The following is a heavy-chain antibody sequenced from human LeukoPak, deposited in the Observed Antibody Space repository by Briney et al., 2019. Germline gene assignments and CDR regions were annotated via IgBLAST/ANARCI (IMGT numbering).Heavy chain of an antibody. D-gene: IGHD5-24*01. CDR3: ARRGTDASFNFFDV. V-gene: IGHV3-21*01. CDR1: GFTFSSYT. Sequence: PGGSLRLSCAASGFTFSSYTMHWVRQIPGERPEWVSSISGDTTYIYYADSLKGRFTISRDNTNTSLFLQMNSLRAEDTATYFCARRGTDASFNFFDVWGQGTMVTVSS. J-gene: IGHJ3*01. CDR2: ISGDTTYI.